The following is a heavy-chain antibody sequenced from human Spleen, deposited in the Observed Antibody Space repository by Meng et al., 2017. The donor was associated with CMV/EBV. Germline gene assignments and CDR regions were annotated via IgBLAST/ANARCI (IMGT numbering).Heavy chain of an antibody. J-gene: IGHJ6*02. CDR3: ARTQLPERKYYYYYYDMDV. Sequence: GESLKISCAASGFTFSSYTLHWVRQAPGKGLDWVALISFDGSNTYYADAVTGRFTISRDNSQNTLYLQMNSLRAEDTAVYYCARTQLPERKYYYYYYDMDVWGQGTTVTVSS. D-gene: IGHD2-2*01. V-gene: IGHV3-30*14. CDR1: GFTFSSYT. CDR2: ISFDGSNT.